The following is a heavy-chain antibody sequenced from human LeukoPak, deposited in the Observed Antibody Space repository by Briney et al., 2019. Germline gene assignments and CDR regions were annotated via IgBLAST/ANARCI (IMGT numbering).Heavy chain of an antibody. CDR2: ISSSSSYI. J-gene: IGHJ3*02. D-gene: IGHD3-22*01. V-gene: IGHV3-21*01. CDR3: AREYITMIVRAFDI. Sequence: GGSLRLSCAASGFTFSSYSMNWVRQAPGKGLEWVSSISSSSSYIYYADSVKGRFTTSRDNAKNSLYLQMNSLRAEDTAVYYCAREYITMIVRAFDIWGQGTMVTVSS. CDR1: GFTFSSYS.